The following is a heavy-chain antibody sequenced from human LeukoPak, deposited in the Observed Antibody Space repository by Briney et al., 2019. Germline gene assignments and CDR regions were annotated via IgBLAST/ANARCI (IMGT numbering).Heavy chain of an antibody. V-gene: IGHV3-7*01. CDR1: GFTFSLYS. D-gene: IGHD1-26*01. J-gene: IGHJ4*02. Sequence: GGSLRLSCAASGFTFSLYSMTWVRQAPGKGLEWVANIAPDGSTQNYVDSLEGRFTTSRDNPKNSLYLQMHSLRAEDAAVYYCARVIGGAIDHWGQGTLVTVSS. CDR2: IAPDGSTQ. CDR3: ARVIGGAIDH.